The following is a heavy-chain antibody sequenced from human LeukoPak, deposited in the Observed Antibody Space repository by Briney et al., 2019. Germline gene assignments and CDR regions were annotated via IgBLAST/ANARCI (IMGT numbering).Heavy chain of an antibody. D-gene: IGHD6-6*01. CDR1: GSTFSSYG. Sequence: GGSLRLSCAASGSTFSSYGMHWVRQAPGKGLEWVAFIRYDGSNKYYADSVKGRFTISRDNSKNTLYLQMNSLRAEDTAVYYCAKDHSYSSSPNWFDPWGQGTLVTVSS. CDR2: IRYDGSNK. CDR3: AKDHSYSSSPNWFDP. V-gene: IGHV3-30*02. J-gene: IGHJ5*02.